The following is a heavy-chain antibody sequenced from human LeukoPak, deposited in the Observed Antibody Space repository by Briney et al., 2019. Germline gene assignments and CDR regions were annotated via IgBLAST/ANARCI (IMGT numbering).Heavy chain of an antibody. CDR2: IYHSGST. J-gene: IGHJ4*02. D-gene: IGHD3-22*01. V-gene: IGHV4-30-2*01. CDR1: GGSISSGGYY. CDR3: ARVVGDSSGYYWRYYFDY. Sequence: SQTLSLTCTVSGGSISSGGYYWSWIRQHPGKGLEWIGYIYHSGSTYYNPSLKSRVTISVDRSKNQFSLKLSSVTAADTAVYYCARVVGDSSGYYWRYYFDYWGQGTLVTVSS.